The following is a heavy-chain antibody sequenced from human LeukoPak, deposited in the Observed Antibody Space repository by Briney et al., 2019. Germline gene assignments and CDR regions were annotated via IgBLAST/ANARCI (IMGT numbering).Heavy chain of an antibody. Sequence: ASVKVSCKASGYTFTGYYMHWVRQAPGQGLEWMGWINPNSGGTNYAQKFQGRVTMTRDTSISTAYMELSRLRSDDTAVYYCARSPGSPIYYYYMDVWGNGTTVTVSS. V-gene: IGHV1-2*02. D-gene: IGHD2-15*01. J-gene: IGHJ6*03. CDR2: INPNSGGT. CDR1: GYTFTGYY. CDR3: ARSPGSPIYYYYMDV.